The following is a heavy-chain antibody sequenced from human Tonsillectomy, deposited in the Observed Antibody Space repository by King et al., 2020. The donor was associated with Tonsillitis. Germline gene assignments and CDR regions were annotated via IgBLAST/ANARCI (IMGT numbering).Heavy chain of an antibody. D-gene: IGHD6-13*01. CDR1: GFTFSSYW. J-gene: IGHJ4*02. CDR2: IKQEGSEK. Sequence: VQLVESGGGLVQPGGSLRLSCAASGFTFSSYWMSWVRQAPGKGLEWVANIKQEGSEKYYVDSVKGRLTISRKNARNSLYLQMNSLRSEDTAVYYCARERVASSWSGGRGDYWGQGTLVTVSS. CDR3: ARERVASSWSGGRGDY. V-gene: IGHV3-7*01.